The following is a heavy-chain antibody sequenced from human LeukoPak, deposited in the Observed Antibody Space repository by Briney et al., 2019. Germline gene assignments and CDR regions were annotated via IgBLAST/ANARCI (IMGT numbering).Heavy chain of an antibody. CDR3: ARETPHSYVDY. J-gene: IGHJ4*02. D-gene: IGHD5-18*01. CDR2: INPSGGST. Sequence: ASVKVSCKASGYTFTGYYMHWVRQAPGQGLEWMGIINPSGGSTSYAQKFQGRVTMTRDTSVSTAYMELSRLRSGDTAVYYCARETPHSYVDYWGQGALVTVSS. V-gene: IGHV1-2*02. CDR1: GYTFTGYY.